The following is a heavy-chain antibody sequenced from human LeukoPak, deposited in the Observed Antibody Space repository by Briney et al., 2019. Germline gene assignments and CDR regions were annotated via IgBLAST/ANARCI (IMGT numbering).Heavy chain of an antibody. CDR3: ARELSAARTIIYYYFYGMDV. J-gene: IGHJ6*02. Sequence: PGGSLRLSCAASGFTFSSYSMNWVRQAPGKGLEWVSSISSSSSYIYYADSVKGRFTISRDNAKNSLYLQMNSLRAEDTAVYYCARELSAARTIIYYYFYGMDVWGQGTTVTVSS. CDR2: ISSSSSYI. V-gene: IGHV3-21*01. CDR1: GFTFSSYS. D-gene: IGHD6-13*01.